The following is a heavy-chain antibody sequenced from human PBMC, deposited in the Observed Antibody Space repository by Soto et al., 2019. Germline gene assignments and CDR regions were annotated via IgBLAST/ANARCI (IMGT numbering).Heavy chain of an antibody. CDR2: IYAGNGNT. J-gene: IGHJ5*02. CDR3: ARDRYQFATWFDP. D-gene: IGHD3-16*02. V-gene: IGHV1-3*01. CDR1: GYTFTSYA. Sequence: ASVKVSCKASGYTFTSYAMHWVRQAPGQRLEWMGWIYAGNGNTKYSQKFQGRVTITRDTSASTAYMELSSLRSEDTAVYYCARDRYQFATWFDPWGQGTLVTVSS.